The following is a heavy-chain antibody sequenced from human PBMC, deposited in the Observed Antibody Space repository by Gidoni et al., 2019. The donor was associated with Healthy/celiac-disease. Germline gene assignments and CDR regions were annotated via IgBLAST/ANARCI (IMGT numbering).Heavy chain of an antibody. V-gene: IGHV3-73*01. Sequence: EVQLVESGGGLVQPGGSLKLSCAASGFTFSGSAMHWGRQASGQGLEWVGRIRSKANSYATADAAWVKGRFTISRDDSKNTAYLQMNSLKTEDTAVYYCTRLSEFGPSRYFDLPSAQWGQGTLVTVSS. D-gene: IGHD3-9*01. CDR2: IRSKANSYAT. J-gene: IGHJ4*02. CDR3: TRLSEFGPSRYFDLPSAQ. CDR1: GFTFSGSA.